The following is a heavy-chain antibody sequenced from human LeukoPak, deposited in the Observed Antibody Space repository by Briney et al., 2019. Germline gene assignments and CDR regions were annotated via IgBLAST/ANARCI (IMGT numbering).Heavy chain of an antibody. D-gene: IGHD2-2*03. CDR2: IYNSGST. V-gene: IGHV4-30-4*01. Sequence: SETLSLTCTVAGGSISSGDYYWSWIRQPPGKGLVWIGYIYNSGSTYYKPSLKSRVTISVDTSKNQFSLKVSSVTAADTAVYYCAGMDVRGYSRVYWGQGTLVTVSS. CDR3: AGMDVRGYSRVY. J-gene: IGHJ4*02. CDR1: GGSISSGDYY.